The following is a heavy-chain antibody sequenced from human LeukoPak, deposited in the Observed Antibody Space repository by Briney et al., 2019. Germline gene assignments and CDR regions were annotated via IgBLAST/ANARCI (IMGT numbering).Heavy chain of an antibody. CDR2: ISGSGGST. D-gene: IGHD2-2*01. J-gene: IGHJ4*02. CDR1: GFTFSSYA. V-gene: IGHV3-23*01. Sequence: PGGSLRLSCAASGFTFSSYAMSWVRQAPGKGLEWVSAISGSGGSTYYADSVKGRFTISRDNSKNTLYLQMNSLRAEDTAVYYCAKYIDVVVPAANIRPISDDYWGQGTLVTVSS. CDR3: AKYIDVVVPAANIRPISDDY.